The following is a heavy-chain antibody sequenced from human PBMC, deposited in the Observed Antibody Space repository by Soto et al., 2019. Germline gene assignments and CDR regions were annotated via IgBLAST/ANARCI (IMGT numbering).Heavy chain of an antibody. Sequence: EVQLVESGGGLVQPGGSLRLSCAASGFTFSSYSMNWVRQAPGKGLEWVSYISSSSSTIYYADSGKGRFTISRDNAKNSLYLQMNSLRAEDTAVYYCARGVLETYYAFWSGSSLDYWGQGTLVTVSS. CDR3: ARGVLETYYAFWSGSSLDY. D-gene: IGHD3-3*01. CDR2: ISSSSSTI. CDR1: GFTFSSYS. V-gene: IGHV3-48*01. J-gene: IGHJ4*02.